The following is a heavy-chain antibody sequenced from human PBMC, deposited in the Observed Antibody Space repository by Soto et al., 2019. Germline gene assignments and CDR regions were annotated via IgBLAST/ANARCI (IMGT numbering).Heavy chain of an antibody. J-gene: IGHJ4*01. CDR2: VLPILGSI. V-gene: IGHV1-69*08. CDR1: GGTFNTYT. D-gene: IGHD3-16*02. Sequence: SVKVSCKASGGTFNTYTCSWVRQVPGQGLEWMGSVLPILGSINYAPEFQGRLSISADQSSTTVYMELSSLTSQDTATYYCGRIPRYSFPTSDPLDDWGHGTLVTLSS. CDR3: GRIPRYSFPTSDPLDD.